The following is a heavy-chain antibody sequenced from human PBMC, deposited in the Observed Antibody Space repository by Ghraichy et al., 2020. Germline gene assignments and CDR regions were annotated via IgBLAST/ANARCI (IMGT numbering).Heavy chain of an antibody. V-gene: IGHV4-39*07. CDR2: IYYSGST. CDR3: ARDRDYYDSTPTY. J-gene: IGHJ4*02. Sequence: SETLSLTCTVSGGSISSSSYYWGWIRQPPGKGLEWIGSIYYSGSTYYNPSLKSRVTISVDTSKNQFSLKLSSVTAADTAVYYCARDRDYYDSTPTYWGQGTLVTVSS. CDR1: GGSISSSSYY. D-gene: IGHD3-22*01.